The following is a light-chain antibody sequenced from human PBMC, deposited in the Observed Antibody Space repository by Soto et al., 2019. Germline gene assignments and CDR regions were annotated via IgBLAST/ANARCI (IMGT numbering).Light chain of an antibody. CDR2: SNN. J-gene: IGLJ1*01. Sequence: QSVLTHPPSASGTPGQRVTISCSGSISNIGSNTVNWYQQLPGTAPKLLIYSNNQRPSGVPDRFSGSKSGTSASLAISRLQSEDEADYYCAAWDDSLNGHYVFGTGTKVTVL. CDR1: ISNIGSNT. CDR3: AAWDDSLNGHYV. V-gene: IGLV1-44*01.